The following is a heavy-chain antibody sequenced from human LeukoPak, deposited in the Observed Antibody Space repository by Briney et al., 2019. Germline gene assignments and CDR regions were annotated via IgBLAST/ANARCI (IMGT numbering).Heavy chain of an antibody. CDR3: SIKTYAGSFYVF. J-gene: IGHJ4*02. Sequence: ASVKVSCKASRYTFTDHNIHWVRQAPGQGLEWMGWLDPNTGATRSAQKFQDRVSLTRDTSISTGYMDLSSLTSDDTAVYYCSIKTYAGSFYVFWCQGTLVTVSS. V-gene: IGHV1-2*02. CDR1: RYTFTDHN. CDR2: LDPNTGAT. D-gene: IGHD1-26*01.